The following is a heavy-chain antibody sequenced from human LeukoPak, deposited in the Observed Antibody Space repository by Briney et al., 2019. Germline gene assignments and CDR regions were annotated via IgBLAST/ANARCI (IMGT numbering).Heavy chain of an antibody. J-gene: IGHJ6*02. V-gene: IGHV3-7*03. Sequence: GGSLRLSCAASGFIFSSYWMNWARQAPGKGLEWVASINHNGNVNHYVDSVKGRFTISRDNAKNSLYLQMSNLRAEDTAVYFCARGGGLDVWGQGATVTVSS. CDR2: INHNGNVN. CDR3: ARGGGLDV. CDR1: GFIFSSYW. D-gene: IGHD3-16*01.